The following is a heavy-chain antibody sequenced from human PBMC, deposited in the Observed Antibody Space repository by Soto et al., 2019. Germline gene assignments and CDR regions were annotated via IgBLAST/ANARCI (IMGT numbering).Heavy chain of an antibody. D-gene: IGHD3-10*01. CDR1: ASSTGNY. J-gene: IGHJ6*03. V-gene: IGHV4-34*01. CDR3: ARCRAELAV. Sequence: ASSTGNYSNWLRQPPGKGLEWIGEINHSGNTNYNPSLRSRVTISIDTSKNQLSLNLRSVSVAVTAVYYSARCRAELAVRVNGTPVTVS. CDR2: INHSGNT.